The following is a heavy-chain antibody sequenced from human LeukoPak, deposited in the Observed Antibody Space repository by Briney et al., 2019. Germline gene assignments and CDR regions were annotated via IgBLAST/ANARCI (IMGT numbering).Heavy chain of an antibody. V-gene: IGHV3-33*01. CDR2: IWYDGSNK. CDR3: AGDGGSGKLPLFYFDY. Sequence: GGSLRLSCAASGFTFSSYGMHWVRQAPGKGLEWVAVIWYDGSNKYYADSVKGRFTISRDDSKNTLYLQMNSLRAEDTAVYYCAGDGGSGKLPLFYFDYWGQGTLVTVSS. CDR1: GFTFSSYG. J-gene: IGHJ4*02. D-gene: IGHD3-10*01.